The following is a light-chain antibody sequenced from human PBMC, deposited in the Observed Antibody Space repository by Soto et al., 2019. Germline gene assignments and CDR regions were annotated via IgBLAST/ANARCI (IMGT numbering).Light chain of an antibody. CDR3: NSYAGSNNVV. V-gene: IGLV2-8*01. CDR1: SSDVGGYDY. Sequence: QSALTQPSSASGSPGQSVTISCTGTSSDVGGYDYVSWYQQHPGKAPKLLIYEVSERPSGVPDRFSGSKSGNTASLTVSGLQAEDEADYYCNSYAGSNNVVFGGGTKVTVL. J-gene: IGLJ2*01. CDR2: EVS.